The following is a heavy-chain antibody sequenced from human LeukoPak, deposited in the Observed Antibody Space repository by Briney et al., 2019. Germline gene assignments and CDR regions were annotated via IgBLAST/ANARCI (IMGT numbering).Heavy chain of an antibody. Sequence: SETLSLTCTVSGASISGSGYYWGWIRQPPGKGLEWIGNIYSSGSTYYNASLQSRVTISIDTSNNHFSLRLNSVTAADTAMYYCAKSGGYGLIDYWGQGTRVTVSS. CDR1: GASISGSGYY. D-gene: IGHD1-26*01. CDR3: AKSGGYGLIDY. V-gene: IGHV4-39*02. CDR2: IYSSGST. J-gene: IGHJ4*02.